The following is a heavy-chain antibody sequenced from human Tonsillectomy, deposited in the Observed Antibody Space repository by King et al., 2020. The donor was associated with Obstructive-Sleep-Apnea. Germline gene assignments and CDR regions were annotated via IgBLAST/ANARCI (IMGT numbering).Heavy chain of an antibody. J-gene: IGHJ4*02. CDR2: IYYSGST. Sequence: QLQESGPGLVKPSETLSLTCTVSGGSISSSSYYWGWIRQPPGKGLEWIGSIYYSGSTYYNPSLKSRVTISVDTSKNQFSLKLSSVTAADTAVYYCARDDEWFGEFLSGDYWGQGTLVTVSS. CDR3: ARDDEWFGEFLSGDY. D-gene: IGHD3-10*01. CDR1: GGSISSSSYY. V-gene: IGHV4-39*07.